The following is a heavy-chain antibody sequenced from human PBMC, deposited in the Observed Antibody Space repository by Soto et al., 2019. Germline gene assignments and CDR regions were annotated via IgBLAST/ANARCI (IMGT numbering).Heavy chain of an antibody. CDR2: TYYRSKWYN. V-gene: IGHV6-1*01. J-gene: IGHJ6*02. CDR1: GDSVSSNSAA. CDR3: ARDEIVVPFYYYYGMDV. D-gene: IGHD1-26*01. Sequence: LSLTCAISGDSVSSNSAAWNWIRQSPSRGLEWLGRTYYRSKWYNDYAVSVKSRITINPDTSKNQFSLQLNSVTPEDTAVYYCARDEIVVPFYYYYGMDVWGQGTTVTVSS.